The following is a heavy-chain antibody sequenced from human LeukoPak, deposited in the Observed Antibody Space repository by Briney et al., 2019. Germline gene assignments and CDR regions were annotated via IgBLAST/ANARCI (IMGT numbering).Heavy chain of an antibody. CDR3: ARGWSGTVAWWFDP. Sequence: SETLSLTCTVSGGSISGHYWSWIRQPPGKGLEGIGYISHGGGTNYNPSLKSRLIISSDTSKSQLSLKLTSLTTADTAVYCCARGWSGTVAWWFDPWGQGTLVTVSS. V-gene: IGHV4-59*11. CDR2: ISHGGGT. CDR1: GGSISGHY. J-gene: IGHJ5*02. D-gene: IGHD1-7*01.